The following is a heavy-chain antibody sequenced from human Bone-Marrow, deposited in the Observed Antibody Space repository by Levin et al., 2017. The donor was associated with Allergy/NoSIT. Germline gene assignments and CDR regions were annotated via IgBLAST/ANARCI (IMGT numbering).Heavy chain of an antibody. J-gene: IGHJ5*02. D-gene: IGHD2-15*01. CDR2: IYWNDDK. CDR1: GFSLSTSGMG. CDR3: AHNRRSSLSHWFDP. Sequence: SGPTLVKPTQTLTLTCTFSGFSLSTSGMGVGWIRQPPGKALEWLALIYWNDDKYYNPSLKSRLIITKDTSKNPVVLRMANMDPVDTATYYCAHNRRSSLSHWFDPWGQGTLVSVSS. V-gene: IGHV2-5*01.